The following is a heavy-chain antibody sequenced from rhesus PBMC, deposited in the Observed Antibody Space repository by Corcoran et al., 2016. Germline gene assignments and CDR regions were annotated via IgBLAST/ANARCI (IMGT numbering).Heavy chain of an antibody. D-gene: IGHD2-33*01. Sequence: VRLQESGPGLVKPSETLSLTCAVSGGSISGYYWNWIRQPPGEGLGWIGDIGSSCGSTYDNPALKSRLTICTDTAKNQFSLKLVSVTAAYTAVYYCARRKWPGFFDLWGPGTPITISS. CDR3: ARRKWPGFFDL. CDR2: IGSSCGST. CDR1: GGSISGYY. V-gene: IGHV4-165*02. J-gene: IGHJ2*01.